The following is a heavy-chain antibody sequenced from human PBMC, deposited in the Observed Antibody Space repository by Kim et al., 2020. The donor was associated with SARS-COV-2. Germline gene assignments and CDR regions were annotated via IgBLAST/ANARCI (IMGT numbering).Heavy chain of an antibody. V-gene: IGHV3-30*02. Sequence: SGKGRFTISRDNAKNALYLQMNSLRAEDTAVYYCAKVGIGELVGNADFDYWGQGTLVTVSS. CDR3: AKVGIGELVGNADFDY. D-gene: IGHD3-10*01. J-gene: IGHJ4*02.